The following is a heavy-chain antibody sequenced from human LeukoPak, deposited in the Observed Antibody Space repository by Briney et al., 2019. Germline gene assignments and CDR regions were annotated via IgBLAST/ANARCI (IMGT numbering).Heavy chain of an antibody. CDR2: MNPNSGNT. J-gene: IGHJ4*02. D-gene: IGHD6-13*01. CDR1: GYTFTSYD. CDR3: ARGLDGSSWYASGY. V-gene: IGHV1-8*01. Sequence: ASVKVSCKASGYTFTSYDINWVRQATGQGREWMGWMNPNSGNTGYAQKFQGRVTMTRNTSISTAYMELSSLRSEDTAVYYCARGLDGSSWYASGYWGQGTLVTVSS.